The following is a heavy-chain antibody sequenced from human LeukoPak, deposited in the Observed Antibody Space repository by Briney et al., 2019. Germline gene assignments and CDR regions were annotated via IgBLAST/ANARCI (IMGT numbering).Heavy chain of an antibody. D-gene: IGHD3-22*01. Sequence: KTSETLSLTCTVSGGSISSYYWSWIRQPPGKGLEWIGYIYYSGSTNYNPSLKSRVTISVDTSKNQFSLKLSSVTAADTAVYYCARAPLLDSSGYYYGVHDAFDIWGQGTMVTVSS. CDR2: IYYSGST. V-gene: IGHV4-59*01. J-gene: IGHJ3*02. CDR3: ARAPLLDSSGYYYGVHDAFDI. CDR1: GGSISSYY.